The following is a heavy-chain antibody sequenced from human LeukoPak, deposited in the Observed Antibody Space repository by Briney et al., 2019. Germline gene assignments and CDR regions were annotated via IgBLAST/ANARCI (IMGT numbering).Heavy chain of an antibody. V-gene: IGHV1-8*02. D-gene: IGHD6-13*01. CDR3: ASFAGSSWYTWDY. J-gene: IGHJ4*02. CDR2: MNPNSGNT. Sequence: ASVKVSCKASGYTFTSYYMHWVRQAPGQGLEWMGWMNPNSGNTGYAQKFQGRVTMTRNTSISTAYMELSSLRSEDTAVYYCASFAGSSWYTWDYWGQGALVTVSS. CDR1: GYTFTSYY.